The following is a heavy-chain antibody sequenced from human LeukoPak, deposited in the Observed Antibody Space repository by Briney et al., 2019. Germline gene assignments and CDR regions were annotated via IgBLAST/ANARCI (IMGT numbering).Heavy chain of an antibody. J-gene: IGHJ1*01. CDR3: ASYVYSSGWPTEYFQH. Sequence: PSQTLSLTCTVSSGSISSGSYYWSWIRQPAGKGLEWIGRIYTSGSTNYNPSLKSRVTISVDTSKNQFSLKLSSVTAADTAVYYCASYVYSSGWPTEYFQHWGQGTLVTVSS. V-gene: IGHV4-61*02. CDR1: SGSISSGSYY. D-gene: IGHD6-19*01. CDR2: IYTSGST.